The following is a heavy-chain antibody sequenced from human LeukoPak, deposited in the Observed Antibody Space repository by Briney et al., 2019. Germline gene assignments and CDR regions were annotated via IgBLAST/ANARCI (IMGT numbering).Heavy chain of an antibody. J-gene: IGHJ4*02. CDR2: IYYSGST. D-gene: IGHD3-9*01. CDR1: GGSISSSSYY. V-gene: IGHV4-39*07. Sequence: SETLSLTCTVSGGSISSSSYYWGWIRQPPGKGLEWIGSIYYSGSTYYNPSLKSRVIISVDTSKNQFSLKLSSVTAADTAVYYCARDHPFDWLPCFDYWGQGTLVTVSS. CDR3: ARDHPFDWLPCFDY.